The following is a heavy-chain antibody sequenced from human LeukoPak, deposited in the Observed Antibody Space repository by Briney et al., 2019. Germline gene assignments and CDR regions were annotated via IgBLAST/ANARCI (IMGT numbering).Heavy chain of an antibody. J-gene: IGHJ6*03. D-gene: IGHD4-11*01. CDR3: ARSPTIQYQSGYYYYYMDV. CDR2: INHSGST. V-gene: IGHV4-34*01. Sequence: SETLSLTCAVYSGSFSGYYWSWIRQPPGKGLEWIGEINHSGSTNYNPSLKSRVTISVDTSKNQFSLKLSSVTAADTAVYYCARSPTIQYQSGYYYYYMDVWGKGTTVTVSS. CDR1: SGSFSGYY.